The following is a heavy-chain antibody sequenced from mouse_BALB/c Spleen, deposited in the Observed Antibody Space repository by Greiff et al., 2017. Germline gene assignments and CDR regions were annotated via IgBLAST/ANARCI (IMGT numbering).Heavy chain of an antibody. CDR2: ISDGGSYT. J-gene: IGHJ3*01. D-gene: IGHD2-4*01. CDR1: GFTFSDYY. V-gene: IGHV5-4*02. CDR3: ARGGRDYAWFAY. Sequence: EVQVVESGGGLVKPGGSLKLSCAASGFTFSDYYMYWVRQTPEKRLEWVATISDGGSYTYYPDSVKGRFTISRDNAKNNLYLQMSSLKSEDTAMYYCARGGRDYAWFAYWGQGTLVTVSA.